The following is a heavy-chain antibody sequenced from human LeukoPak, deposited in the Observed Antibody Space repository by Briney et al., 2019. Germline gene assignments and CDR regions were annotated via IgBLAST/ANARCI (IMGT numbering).Heavy chain of an antibody. CDR2: ISGGGSST. CDR1: GFTFSSYA. V-gene: IGHV3-23*01. J-gene: IGHJ4*02. D-gene: IGHD6-19*01. CDR3: AKLGQWLDPYFDY. Sequence: PGRSLRLSCAASGFTFSSYAMSWVRQAPGKGLEWVSAISGGGSSTYFADSVKGRFTISRDNSKNTLYLQMNSLRAEDTAVYYCAKLGQWLDPYFDYWGQGTLVTVSS.